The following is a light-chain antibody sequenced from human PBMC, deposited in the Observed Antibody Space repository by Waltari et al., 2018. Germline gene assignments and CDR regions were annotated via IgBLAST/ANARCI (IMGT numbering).Light chain of an antibody. V-gene: IGLV2-14*03. CDR3: SSYTRTTTLYV. CDR1: SSDVGSYNY. CDR2: EVT. J-gene: IGLJ1*01. Sequence: QSALTQPASVSGSPGQSITISCTGTSSDVGSYNYVSWYQQHPGKAPQLLLFEVTDRPSGVSNRFSGSRSGNTASLTISGLQAEDEADYYCSSYTRTTTLYVFGTGTKVTVL.